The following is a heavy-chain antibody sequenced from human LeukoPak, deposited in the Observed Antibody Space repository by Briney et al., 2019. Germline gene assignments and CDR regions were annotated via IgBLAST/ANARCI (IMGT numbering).Heavy chain of an antibody. J-gene: IGHJ3*01. D-gene: IGHD1-7*01. CDR1: GYTFTDYY. Sequence: ASVTVSCKASGYTFTDYYMHWVRQAPGQGLEWMGWISPNTGGTKFAQKSQGRVTMTRDTSISTVYMELSSLRSDDTAGYYCAIGITGITGGDAFDAGAKGQWSPSLQ. CDR3: AIGITGITGGDAFDA. CDR2: ISPNTGGT. V-gene: IGHV1-2*02.